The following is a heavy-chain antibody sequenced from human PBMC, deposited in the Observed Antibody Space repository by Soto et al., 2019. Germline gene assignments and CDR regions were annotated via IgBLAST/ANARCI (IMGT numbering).Heavy chain of an antibody. Sequence: EVQLVETGGGLIQPGGSLRLSCAASGFTVSSNYMSWVRQAPGKGLEWVSVIYSGGSTYYADSVKGRITISRDNSKNTLYLQMNSLRAEDTAVYYWAEDTRGSGGFDYWGQGTLVTVSS. J-gene: IGHJ4*02. V-gene: IGHV3-53*02. D-gene: IGHD3-16*01. CDR1: GFTVSSNY. CDR3: AEDTRGSGGFDY. CDR2: IYSGGST.